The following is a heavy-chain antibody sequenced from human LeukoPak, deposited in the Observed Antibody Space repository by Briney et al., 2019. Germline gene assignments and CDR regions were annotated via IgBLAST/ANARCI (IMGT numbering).Heavy chain of an antibody. D-gene: IGHD5-24*01. CDR2: IIPIFGTA. CDR3: ASGAERWLQSYDAFDI. Sequence: SVKVSCKSSGGTFSSYANSWVRQPPGQGLEGMGGIIPIFGTANYAHKFQGRVTITADESTSTAYMEQRSLRSEDAAVYYCASGAERWLQSYDAFDIWGQGTMVTVSS. V-gene: IGHV1-69*13. J-gene: IGHJ3*02. CDR1: GGTFSSYA.